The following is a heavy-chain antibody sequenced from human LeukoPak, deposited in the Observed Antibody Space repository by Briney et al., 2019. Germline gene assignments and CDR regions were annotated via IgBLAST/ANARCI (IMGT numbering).Heavy chain of an antibody. D-gene: IGHD2-2*01. V-gene: IGHV1-18*01. CDR3: ARVDIVVGPGGMTRYYYYGMDV. CDR1: GYTFTTYG. J-gene: IGHJ6*02. CDR2: ISAYNGNT. Sequence: GASVKVSCKASGYTFTTYGISWVRQAPGQGLEWMGWISAYNGNTNYAQKLQGRVTMTTDTSTRTAYMELRSLRSDDTAVYYCARVDIVVGPGGMTRYYYYGMDVWGQETTVTVSS.